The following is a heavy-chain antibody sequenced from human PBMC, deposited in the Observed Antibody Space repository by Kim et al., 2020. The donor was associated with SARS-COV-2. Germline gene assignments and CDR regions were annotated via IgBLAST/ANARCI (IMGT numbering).Heavy chain of an antibody. V-gene: IGHV3-23*01. CDR2: T. CDR3: AKEWELGVFEI. D-gene: IGHD1-26*01. J-gene: IGHJ3*02. Sequence: TYYAGSVKGRFTISRDNTKSTLYLKMNSMRAADTAVYYCAKEWELGVFEIWGQGTMVTVSS.